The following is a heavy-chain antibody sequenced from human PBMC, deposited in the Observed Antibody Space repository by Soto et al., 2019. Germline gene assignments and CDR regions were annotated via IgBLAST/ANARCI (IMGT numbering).Heavy chain of an antibody. CDR3: ARDVRYGSGSS. Sequence: GASVKVSCKASGYTFISYYIHWVRQAPGQGLEWMGIINPSGGSTSYAQKFQGRVTITRDTSTSTVYMELSSLRSEDTAVYYCARDVRYGSGSSWGQRTLVTVSS. CDR1: GYTFISYY. J-gene: IGHJ5*02. CDR2: INPSGGST. V-gene: IGHV1-46*01. D-gene: IGHD3-10*01.